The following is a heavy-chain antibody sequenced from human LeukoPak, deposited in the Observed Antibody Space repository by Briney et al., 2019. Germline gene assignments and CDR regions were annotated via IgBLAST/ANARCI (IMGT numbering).Heavy chain of an antibody. D-gene: IGHD1-26*01. CDR2: IGGSGNT. V-gene: IGHV3-23*01. Sequence: GGSLRLSCSASGFTFSSYAMNWVRQALGKGLEWVSAIGGSGNTYYADSVKGRFTTSRDNSKNTLFLQMNSLRAEDTAVYYCAKSGGAGRGLDYWGQGTLVTVSS. CDR1: GFTFSSYA. J-gene: IGHJ4*02. CDR3: AKSGGAGRGLDY.